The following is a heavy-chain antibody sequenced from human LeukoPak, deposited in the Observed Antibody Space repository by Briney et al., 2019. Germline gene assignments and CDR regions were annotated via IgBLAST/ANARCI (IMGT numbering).Heavy chain of an antibody. D-gene: IGHD2-2*01. Sequence: ASVKVSCKASGYTFTSYGISWVRQAPGQGLEWMGWISAYNGNTNYAQKLQGRVTMTTDTSTSTAYMELRSLRSDDTAVYYCARDIVVVPAAHYFDYWGQGTLVTVSS. CDR2: ISAYNGNT. J-gene: IGHJ4*02. CDR1: GYTFTSYG. CDR3: ARDIVVVPAAHYFDY. V-gene: IGHV1-18*01.